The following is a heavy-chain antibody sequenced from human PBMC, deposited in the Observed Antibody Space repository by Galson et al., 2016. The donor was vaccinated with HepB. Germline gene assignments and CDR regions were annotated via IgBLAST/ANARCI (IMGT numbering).Heavy chain of an antibody. D-gene: IGHD4/OR15-4a*01. CDR2: IHPNGGGT. CDR3: ARAAGVRLSYFGMDV. J-gene: IGHJ6*02. CDR1: GYTFTDYY. V-gene: IGHV1-2*04. Sequence: SVKVSCKASGYTFTDYYLHWVRQAPGQGLEWMGWIHPNGGGTKYAQKFQGWATMTRDTSISTAYMELSRLRSDDTAVYYCARAAGVRLSYFGMDVWGQGTPVTVSS.